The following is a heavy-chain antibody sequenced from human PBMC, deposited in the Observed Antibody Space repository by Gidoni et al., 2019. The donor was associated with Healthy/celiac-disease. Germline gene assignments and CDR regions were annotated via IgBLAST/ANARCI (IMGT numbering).Heavy chain of an antibody. CDR3: TTDYLIVGDY. CDR1: GFTFSNAW. V-gene: IGHV3-15*07. Sequence: EVQLVESGGGLVKPGGSLRRSCAASGFTFSNAWINWVRQAPGKGLEWVGRIKSKTDCGTTDYAAPVKGRFTISRDDSKNTLYLQMNSLKPEDTAVYYCTTDYLIVGDYWGQGTLVTVSS. CDR2: IKSKTDCGTT. D-gene: IGHD3-22*01. J-gene: IGHJ4*02.